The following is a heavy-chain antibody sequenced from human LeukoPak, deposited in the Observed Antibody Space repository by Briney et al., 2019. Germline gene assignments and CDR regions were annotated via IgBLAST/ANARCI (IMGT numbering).Heavy chain of an antibody. V-gene: IGHV3-73*01. CDR3: RRGHYGWDV. Sequence: GGSLRLSCAASGFLYQRSSMHWVRESSARGVEWVCCSGNKIDNNATAYAEPVKRRFIIAREDSKNTAYQQMNSLKTEDTDVYYCRRGHYGWDVWRQGTAVTVLS. CDR2: SGNKIDNNAT. D-gene: IGHD3-16*01. J-gene: IGHJ6*01. CDR1: GFLYQRSS.